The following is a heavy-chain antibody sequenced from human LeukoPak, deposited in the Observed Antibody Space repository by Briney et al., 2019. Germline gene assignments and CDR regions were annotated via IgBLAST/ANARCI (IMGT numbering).Heavy chain of an antibody. CDR3: ARERPRYSYGSYYFDY. V-gene: IGHV3-21*01. Sequence: GGYLRLSCAASGFTFSSYSMNWVRQAPGTGLEWVSSISSSSSYIYYADSVKGQFTIARDNAKTSLYLQMTSLRAEDTAVYCCARERPRYSYGSYYFDYWGEGTLVTASS. J-gene: IGHJ4*02. CDR1: GFTFSSYS. D-gene: IGHD5-18*01. CDR2: ISSSSSYI.